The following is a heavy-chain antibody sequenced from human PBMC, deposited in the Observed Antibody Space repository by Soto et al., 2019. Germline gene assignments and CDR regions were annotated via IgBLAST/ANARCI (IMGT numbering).Heavy chain of an antibody. CDR2: INHIGST. CDR1: GRVVSGYC. D-gene: IGHD3-16*01. CDR3: AGDPRLGAVASPYSFDT. V-gene: IGHV4-34*01. J-gene: IGHJ5*01. Sequence: SLSLSLPCSLYGRVVSGYCSSLFPQPSGKGLGWIGEINHIGSTNYNPSLKSRVTISVDTSKNQFSLKLSSVTAADTAVYFCAGDPRLGAVASPYSFDTCGHGALVTLAS.